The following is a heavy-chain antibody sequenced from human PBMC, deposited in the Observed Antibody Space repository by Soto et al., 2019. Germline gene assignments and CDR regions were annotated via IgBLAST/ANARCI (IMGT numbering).Heavy chain of an antibody. CDR2: INAGNGNT. D-gene: IGHD3-22*01. V-gene: IGHV1-3*01. Sequence: ASVKVSCKASGYTFTSYAMHWVRQAPGQRLEWMGWINAGNGNTKYSQKFQGRVTITRDTSASTAYMELSSLRSEDTAVYYCARDRSITMIVVVVEYSQHWGQGTLVTVSS. J-gene: IGHJ1*01. CDR3: ARDRSITMIVVVVEYSQH. CDR1: GYTFTSYA.